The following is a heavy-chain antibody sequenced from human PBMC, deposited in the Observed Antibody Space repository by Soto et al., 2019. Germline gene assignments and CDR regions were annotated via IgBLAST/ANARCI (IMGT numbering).Heavy chain of an antibody. V-gene: IGHV4-59*01. Sequence: VQLQESGPGLVKPSETLSLTCTVSGGSISGYYWSWIRQSPGKGLEWIGYIHYSGSTNYNPSLKSRVTIPVDTSKNPLSLKLSSVTAADTAVYYCARGSAAGTKSPFDYWGQGTLVTVSS. CDR3: ARGSAAGTKSPFDY. CDR2: IHYSGST. D-gene: IGHD6-13*01. J-gene: IGHJ4*02. CDR1: GGSISGYY.